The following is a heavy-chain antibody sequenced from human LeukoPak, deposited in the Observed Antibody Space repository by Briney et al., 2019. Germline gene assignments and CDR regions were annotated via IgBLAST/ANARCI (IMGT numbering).Heavy chain of an antibody. CDR1: GDSISSSSDY. CDR2: IYYSGSA. Sequence: KPSETLSLTCTVSGDSISSSSDYWGWIRQPPGKGLEWIGSIYYSGSAYYNPSLKSRVTISVDTSKNQFSLKLTSVTAADTAVYHCARNSAGSSWFTGYYFGYWGLGTLVTVSS. V-gene: IGHV4-39*01. CDR3: ARNSAGSSWFTGYYFGY. D-gene: IGHD6-13*01. J-gene: IGHJ4*02.